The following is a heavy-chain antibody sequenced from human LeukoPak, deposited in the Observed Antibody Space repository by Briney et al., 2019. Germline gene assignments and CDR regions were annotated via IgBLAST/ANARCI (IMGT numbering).Heavy chain of an antibody. V-gene: IGHV3-30*02. CDR3: ARGGVNYASDY. Sequence: GGSLRLSCAASGFTFSSSGIHWVRQAPGKGLEWVAYIRFDGSNNYYADSLKGRFTISRDNSKNTLYLQMNSLGVEDTAVYSCARGGVNYASDYWGQGTLVTVSS. J-gene: IGHJ4*02. CDR2: IRFDGSNN. CDR1: GFTFSSSG. D-gene: IGHD1-7*01.